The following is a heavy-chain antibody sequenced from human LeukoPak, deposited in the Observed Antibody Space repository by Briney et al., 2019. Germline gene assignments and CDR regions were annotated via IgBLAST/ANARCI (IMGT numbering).Heavy chain of an antibody. D-gene: IGHD3-16*01. Sequence: GGSLRLSCAASGFTVSSYGVRWVRRAPGKGLESVAVIWYDGSNKYYADSVKGRFTISRDNSKNTLYLQMNSLRAEDTAVYYCAKEALRYFDYWGQGTLVTVSS. J-gene: IGHJ4*02. CDR2: IWYDGSNK. CDR3: AKEALRYFDY. V-gene: IGHV3-33*06. CDR1: GFTVSSYG.